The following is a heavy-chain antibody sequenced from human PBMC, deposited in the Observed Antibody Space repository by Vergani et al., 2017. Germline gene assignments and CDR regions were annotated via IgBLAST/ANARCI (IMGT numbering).Heavy chain of an antibody. J-gene: IGHJ4*02. CDR1: GGSISSGDYY. D-gene: IGHD6-13*01. CDR2: IYYSGST. Sequence: QVQLQESGPGLVKPSQTLSLTFTVPGGSISSGDYYWSWIRQPPWKGLEWIGYIYYSGSTYYNPSLKSRVTISVDTSKNQFSLKLSSVTAADTAVYYCAREKQQQQPEYYFDYWGQGTLVTVSS. CDR3: AREKQQQQPEYYFDY. V-gene: IGHV4-30-4*01.